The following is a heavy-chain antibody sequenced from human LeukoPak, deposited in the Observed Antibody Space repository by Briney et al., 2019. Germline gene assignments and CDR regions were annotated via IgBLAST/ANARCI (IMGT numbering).Heavy chain of an antibody. J-gene: IGHJ5*02. V-gene: IGHV4-59*01. D-gene: IGHD3-10*01. CDR1: GGSLSSYY. CDR2: IYYSGST. Sequence: SETLSLTCTVSGGSLSSYYWSWIRQPPGKGLEWIGYIYYSGSTNYNPSLTSRVTISVDTSKNQFPLKLSSVTAADTAVYYCARAKMVRGVGSFFDRNWFDPWGQGTLVTVSS. CDR3: ARAKMVRGVGSFFDRNWFDP.